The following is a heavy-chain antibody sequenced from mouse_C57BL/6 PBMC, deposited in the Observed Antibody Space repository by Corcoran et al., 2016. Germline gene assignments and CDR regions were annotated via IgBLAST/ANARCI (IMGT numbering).Heavy chain of an antibody. CDR1: GYTFTDYY. CDR3: ARWNYAWFAY. D-gene: IGHD2-4*01. J-gene: IGHJ3*01. V-gene: IGHV1-26*01. CDR2: INPNNGGT. Sequence: EVQLQQSGPELVKPGASVKISCKASGYTFTDYYMNWVKQSHGKSLEWIGDINPNNGGTSYNQKFKGKATLTVDKSSNTAYMELRSLTSEDSAVYYCARWNYAWFAYWGQGTLVTVSA.